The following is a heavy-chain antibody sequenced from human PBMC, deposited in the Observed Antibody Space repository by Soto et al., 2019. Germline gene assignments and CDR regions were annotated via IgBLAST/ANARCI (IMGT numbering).Heavy chain of an antibody. Sequence: SMRLSSTTSGFTFGAYTMTWVSQAQGKGLEWVGFIRSKPYGGTTEYAASVKGRFTISRDDSKSIAYLQMNSLKTEDTAVYFCSNGHFDFWSGYNAVDDTDVWGQGTTVTVSS. J-gene: IGHJ6*02. V-gene: IGHV3-49*04. D-gene: IGHD3-3*01. CDR1: GFTFGAYT. CDR2: IRSKPYGGTT. CDR3: SNGHFDFWSGYNAVDDTDV.